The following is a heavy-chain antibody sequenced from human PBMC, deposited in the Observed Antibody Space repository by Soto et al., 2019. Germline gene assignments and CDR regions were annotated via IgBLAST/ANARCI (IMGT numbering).Heavy chain of an antibody. CDR1: GGTFSSYA. V-gene: IGHV1-69*13. CDR3: ARVYYGPLSSYYNGIDV. D-gene: IGHD3-10*01. CDR2: IIPIFGTA. Sequence: SVKVSCKASGGTFSSYAISWVRQAPGQGLEWMGGIIPIFGTANYAQKFQGRVTITADESTITAYMELSSLRSEDTAVYYCARVYYGPLSSYYNGIDVWGQRTTVTVSS. J-gene: IGHJ6*01.